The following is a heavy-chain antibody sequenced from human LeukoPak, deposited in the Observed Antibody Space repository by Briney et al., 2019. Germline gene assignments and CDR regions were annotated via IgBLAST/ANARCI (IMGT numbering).Heavy chain of an antibody. CDR1: GYSFSNYW. D-gene: IGHD2-21*02. CDR2: IYPGDSNT. J-gene: IGHJ4*02. V-gene: IGHV5-51*01. CDR3: ARQPLVRDCGGDCEFDY. Sequence: GESLKISCKGSGYSFSNYWIGWVRQMPGKGLEWMGIIYPGDSNTRYSPSFQGQVTISAARSISTASLQWSSLKASDTAIYYCARQPLVRDCGGDCEFDYWGQGTLVSVSS.